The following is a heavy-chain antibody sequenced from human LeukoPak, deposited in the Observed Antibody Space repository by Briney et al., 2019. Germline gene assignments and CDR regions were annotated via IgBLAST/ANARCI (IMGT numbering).Heavy chain of an antibody. D-gene: IGHD3-3*01. CDR2: IRDSGET. CDR3: ARDGPHYDIDY. J-gene: IGHJ4*02. V-gene: IGHV3-66*01. Sequence: GGSLRLSCAGSGFSVSNYYMSWVRQAPGKGLEWVSLIRDSGETFYADSVKGRFTISRENSKNMLYLQVNSLRAEDTGVYYCARDGPHYDIDYWGQGTLVTVSS. CDR1: GFSVSNYY.